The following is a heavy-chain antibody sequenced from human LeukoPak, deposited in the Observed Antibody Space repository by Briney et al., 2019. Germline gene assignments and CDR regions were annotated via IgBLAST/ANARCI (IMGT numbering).Heavy chain of an antibody. CDR3: ARDRGAPSVAAAGTGYYGVDV. Sequence: GGSLRLSCAASGFTFSDYYMSWIRQAPGKGLEWVSYISSSSSYTSYADSVKGRFTISRDNAKNSLYLQMNSLRAEDTAVYYCARDRGAPSVAAAGTGYYGVDVWGQGTTVTVSS. J-gene: IGHJ6*02. CDR1: GFTFSDYY. CDR2: ISSSSSYT. D-gene: IGHD6-13*01. V-gene: IGHV3-11*05.